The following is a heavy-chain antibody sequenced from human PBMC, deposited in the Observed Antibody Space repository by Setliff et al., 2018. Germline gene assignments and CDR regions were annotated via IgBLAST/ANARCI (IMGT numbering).Heavy chain of an antibody. J-gene: IGHJ4*02. CDR1: GYTFTSYY. Sequence: ASVKVSCKASGYTFTSYYMHWVRQAPGQGLEWMGIINPSGGSTSYAQKFQGRFTISRDNVKNSLYLQMNSLRAEDTAVYYCARDAPFTYGTGWGVVDYWGQGTLVTVSS. V-gene: IGHV1-46*01. CDR2: INPSGGST. CDR3: ARDAPFTYGTGWGVVDY. D-gene: IGHD6-19*01.